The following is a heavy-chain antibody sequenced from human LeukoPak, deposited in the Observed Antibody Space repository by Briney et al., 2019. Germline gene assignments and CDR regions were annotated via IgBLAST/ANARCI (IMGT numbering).Heavy chain of an antibody. CDR2: ISSSSSYI. CDR3: ARVYGDRPSRGYYFDY. J-gene: IGHJ4*02. D-gene: IGHD4-17*01. CDR1: GFTFSSYS. V-gene: IGHV3-21*01. Sequence: PGGSLRLSCAASGFTFSSYSMNWVRQAPGKGLEWVSSISSSSSYIYYADSVKGRFTISRDNAKNSLYLQMNSLRAEDTAVYYCARVYGDRPSRGYYFDYWGQGTLVTVSS.